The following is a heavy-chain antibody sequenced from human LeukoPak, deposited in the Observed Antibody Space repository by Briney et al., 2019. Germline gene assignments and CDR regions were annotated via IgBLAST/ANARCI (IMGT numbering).Heavy chain of an antibody. CDR2: INPNSGGT. D-gene: IGHD5-12*01. Sequence: ASVKVSCKASGYTFTGYYMHWVRQAPGQGLEWMGWINPNSGGTNYAQKFQGRVTVTRDTSISTAYMELSRLRSDDTAVYYCARALDSGYDYDYYGMDVWGQGTTVTVSS. CDR3: ARALDSGYDYDYYGMDV. J-gene: IGHJ6*02. CDR1: GYTFTGYY. V-gene: IGHV1-2*02.